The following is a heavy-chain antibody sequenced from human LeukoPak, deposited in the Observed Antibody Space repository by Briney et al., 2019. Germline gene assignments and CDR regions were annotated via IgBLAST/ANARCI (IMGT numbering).Heavy chain of an antibody. CDR1: GFTFSSYA. J-gene: IGHJ4*02. Sequence: PGGSLRLSCAASGFTFSSYAMHWVRQAPGKGLEWVAVISYDGSNKYYADSVKGRFTISRDNSKNTLYLQMNSLRAEDTAVYYCARDSTIAAAGTPVSYFDYWGQGTLVTVSS. D-gene: IGHD6-13*01. CDR3: ARDSTIAAAGTPVSYFDY. CDR2: ISYDGSNK. V-gene: IGHV3-30*04.